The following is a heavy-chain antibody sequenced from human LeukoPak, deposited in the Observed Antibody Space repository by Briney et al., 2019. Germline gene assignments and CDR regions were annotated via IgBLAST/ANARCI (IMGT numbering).Heavy chain of an antibody. CDR2: FDPEDGET. Sequence: ASVKVSCKVSGYTLTELSMHWVRQAPGKGLEWMGGFDPEDGETIYAQKFQGRVTMTEDTSTDTAYMELSSLRSEDTAVYYCVTSTHCTNGVCLDYWGQGTLVTVSS. CDR1: GYTLTELS. V-gene: IGHV1-24*01. J-gene: IGHJ4*02. D-gene: IGHD2-8*01. CDR3: VTSTHCTNGVCLDY.